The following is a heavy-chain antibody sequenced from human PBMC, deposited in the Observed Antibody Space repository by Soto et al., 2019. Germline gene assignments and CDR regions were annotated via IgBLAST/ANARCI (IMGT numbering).Heavy chain of an antibody. CDR2: ISSNGGST. V-gene: IGHV3-64D*06. Sequence: GGSLRLSCSASGFTFSSYAMHWVRQAPGKGLEYVSAISSNGGSTYYADSVKGRFTISRDNSKNTLYLQMSSLRAEDTAVYYCVKDVAYCSGGSCYGDSGLTRIYYYGMDVWGQGSTVTVSS. CDR1: GFTFSSYA. J-gene: IGHJ6*02. D-gene: IGHD2-15*01. CDR3: VKDVAYCSGGSCYGDSGLTRIYYYGMDV.